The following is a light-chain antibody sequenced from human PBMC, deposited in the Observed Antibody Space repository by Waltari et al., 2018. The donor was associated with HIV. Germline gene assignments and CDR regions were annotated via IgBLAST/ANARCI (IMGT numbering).Light chain of an antibody. CDR1: SNYIGTYNF. J-gene: IGLJ2*01. CDR2: DVT. V-gene: IGLV2-8*01. CDR3: VSYTEKDTFLL. Sequence: QSALTQPPSASGSPGQSVAISCTGSSNYIGTYNFVSWYQHHPGKAPKLLIYDVTRRPPGILDRFSGTKSGYTASLTVSDLQVEDEADYYCVSYTEKDTFLLFGGGTKLAV.